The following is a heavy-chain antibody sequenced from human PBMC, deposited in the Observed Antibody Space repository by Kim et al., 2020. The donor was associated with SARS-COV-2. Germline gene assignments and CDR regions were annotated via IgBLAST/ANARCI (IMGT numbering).Heavy chain of an antibody. V-gene: IGHV3-74*01. Sequence: GGSLRLSCAASGFTFSSYWMHWVRQAPGKGLVWVSRINSDGSSTSYADSVKGRFTISRDNAKNTLYLQMNSLRAEDTAVYYCARGGFGVRVDYWGQGTLVTVSS. CDR2: INSDGSST. D-gene: IGHD3-3*01. CDR3: ARGGFGVRVDY. CDR1: GFTFSSYW. J-gene: IGHJ4*02.